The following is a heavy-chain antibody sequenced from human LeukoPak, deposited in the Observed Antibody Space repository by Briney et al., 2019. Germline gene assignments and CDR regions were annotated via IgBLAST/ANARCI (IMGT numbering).Heavy chain of an antibody. Sequence: GAAVKVSCKASGYTFTSYDINWVRQATGQGLEWMGWINPNSGGTNYAQKFQGRVTMTRDTSISTAYMELSRLRSDDTAVYYCAREGLVTTVVTGPKYWGQGTLVTVSS. CDR2: INPNSGGT. V-gene: IGHV1-2*02. CDR1: GYTFTSYD. J-gene: IGHJ4*02. D-gene: IGHD4-23*01. CDR3: AREGLVTTVVTGPKY.